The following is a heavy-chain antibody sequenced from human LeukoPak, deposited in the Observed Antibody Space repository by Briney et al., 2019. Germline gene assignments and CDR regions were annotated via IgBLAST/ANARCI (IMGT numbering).Heavy chain of an antibody. Sequence: SETVSLTCTVSGGFVSSYYWNWIRQTRAKGLEGMGYSYYSWETDYNPSLKSRVTIPVDTSKNQFSLKLSSVTAADTAVYYCAKSHGIASAGNVDSWGQGILVTVSS. D-gene: IGHD6-13*01. CDR3: AKSHGIASAGNVDS. CDR1: GGFVSSYY. V-gene: IGHV4-59*02. CDR2: SYYSWET. J-gene: IGHJ4*02.